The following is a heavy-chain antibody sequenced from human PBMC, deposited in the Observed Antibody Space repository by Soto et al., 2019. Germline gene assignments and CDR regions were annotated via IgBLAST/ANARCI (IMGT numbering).Heavy chain of an antibody. V-gene: IGHV4-59*01. CDR1: GGSISSYY. CDR2: ISYSGST. CDR3: ARAYGDYRSFDY. Sequence: QVQLQESGPGLVKPSETLSLTCTVSGGSISSYYWSWIRQPPGKGLEWIGSISYSGSTNYNPSLPSRLTIAVDTTRNQFSLKPRSVTAADTALYYCARAYGDYRSFDYWGQGALVTVSS. J-gene: IGHJ4*02. D-gene: IGHD4-17*01.